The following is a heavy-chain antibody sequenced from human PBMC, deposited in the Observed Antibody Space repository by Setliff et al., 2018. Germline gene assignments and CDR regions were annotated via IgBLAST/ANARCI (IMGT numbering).Heavy chain of an antibody. D-gene: IGHD3-3*01. CDR3: ARDRGYWSGYLVY. J-gene: IGHJ4*02. CDR1: GYTFTSYG. V-gene: IGHV1-2*06. CDR2: INPNSGGT. Sequence: ASVKVSCKASGYTFTSYGISWVRQAPGQGLEWMGRINPNSGGTNYAQKFQGRVTMTRDTSISTAYMELRSLRSDDTAVYYCARDRGYWSGYLVYWGQGTLVTVSS.